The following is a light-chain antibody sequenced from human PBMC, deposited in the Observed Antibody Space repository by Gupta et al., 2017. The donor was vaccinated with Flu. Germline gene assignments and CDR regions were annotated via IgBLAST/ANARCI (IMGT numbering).Light chain of an antibody. CDR3: QQYNNWPPYT. V-gene: IGKV3-15*01. CDR2: VAS. J-gene: IGKJ2*01. Sequence: PTLSVSPGERATPSCRASQSVSSNLAWYQQKPGQAPRLLIYVASTRATGIPARFSGGGSGTEFTLTISSRQSEDFAVYYCQQYNNWPPYTFGQGTKLEIK. CDR1: QSVSSN.